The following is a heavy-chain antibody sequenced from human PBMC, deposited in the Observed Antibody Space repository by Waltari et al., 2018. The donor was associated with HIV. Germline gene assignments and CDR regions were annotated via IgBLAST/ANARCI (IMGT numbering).Heavy chain of an antibody. CDR2: IYYTGST. J-gene: IGHJ4*02. CDR3: AREVYCSGASCSTHYFFDF. CDR1: GASVTSGEHY. D-gene: IGHD2-15*01. V-gene: IGHV4-30-4*08. Sequence: QVQLQESGPRLVKPSQTLSVTCTVSGASVTSGEHYWTWIRQAPGGGLEWIGYIYYTGSTYYSPSLKRRLSMSLDKYKNQFSLRLTSVTAADTAIYYCAREVYCSGASCSTHYFFDFWGQGILVPVSS.